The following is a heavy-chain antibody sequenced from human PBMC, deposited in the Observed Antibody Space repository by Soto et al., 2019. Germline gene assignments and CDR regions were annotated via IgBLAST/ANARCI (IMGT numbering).Heavy chain of an antibody. CDR2: INHSGST. Sequence: QVQLQQWGAGLLKPSETLSLTCAVYGGSFSGYYWSWIRQPPGKGLEWIGEINHSGSTNYNPSLKSRVTISVDTSKNQFSLKLSSVTAADTAGYYCARGGQQLGPYGMDVWGQGTTVTVSS. V-gene: IGHV4-34*01. D-gene: IGHD6-13*01. J-gene: IGHJ6*02. CDR1: GGSFSGYY. CDR3: ARGGQQLGPYGMDV.